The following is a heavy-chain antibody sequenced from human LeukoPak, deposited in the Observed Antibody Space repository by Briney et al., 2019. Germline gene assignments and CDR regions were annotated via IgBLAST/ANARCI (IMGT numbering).Heavy chain of an antibody. J-gene: IGHJ6*03. CDR1: GGSFSGYY. V-gene: IGHV4-34*01. CDR2: INPSGST. Sequence: PSETLSLTCAVYGGSFSGYYWTWIRQSPGKGLEWIGEINPSGSTNYDPSLKSRGTISVDTSKNQFSLKVRSVTAADTAVYYCARGSRRTVVVTTRYYYYMDVWGKGTTVTVSS. CDR3: ARGSRRTVVVTTRYYYYMDV. D-gene: IGHD2-21*02.